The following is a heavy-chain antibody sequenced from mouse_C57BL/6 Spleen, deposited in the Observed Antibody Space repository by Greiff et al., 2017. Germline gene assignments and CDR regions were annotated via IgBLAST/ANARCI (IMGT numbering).Heavy chain of an antibody. CDR2: ISYSGST. CDR3: ARGGLGTGYAMDY. Sequence: EVQRVESGPGMVKPSQSLSLTCTVTGYSITSGYDWHWIRHFPGNKLEWMGDISYSGSTNYNPSLKSRISITHDTSKNHFFLKLNAVTTEDTATYYCARGGLGTGYAMDYWGQGTSVTVSS. D-gene: IGHD3-3*01. CDR1: GYSITSGYD. V-gene: IGHV3-1*01. J-gene: IGHJ4*01.